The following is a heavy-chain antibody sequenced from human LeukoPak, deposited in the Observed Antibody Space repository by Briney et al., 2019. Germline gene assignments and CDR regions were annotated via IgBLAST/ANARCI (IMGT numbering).Heavy chain of an antibody. V-gene: IGHV4-4*02. D-gene: IGHD2-2*01. CDR2: IYHTGST. J-gene: IGHJ5*02. CDR1: GGSISSNTW. Sequence: SETLSLTCAVSGGSISSNTWWSWVRQPPGQGLEWIGYIYHTGSTYYNPSLKSRVTISVDTSKNQFSLRLSSVTAADTAVYYCARLQYCSGTSCYWFDPWGQGTLVTVSS. CDR3: ARLQYCSGTSCYWFDP.